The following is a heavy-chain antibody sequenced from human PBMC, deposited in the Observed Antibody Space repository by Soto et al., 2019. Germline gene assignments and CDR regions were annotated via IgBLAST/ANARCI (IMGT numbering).Heavy chain of an antibody. CDR2: ISTGGTTT. CDR3: AKSQDDILSGYDF. V-gene: IGHV3-23*01. Sequence: PGGSLRLSCAASGFTFSDYALIWVRQTPGKGLKWVSGISTGGTTTYYADSVKGRFTISRDNSNNTLYLRLNNLYAEDTAVYYCAKSQDDILSGYDFRGQGSRVTVSS. J-gene: IGHJ4*02. CDR1: GFTFSDYA. D-gene: IGHD3-3*01.